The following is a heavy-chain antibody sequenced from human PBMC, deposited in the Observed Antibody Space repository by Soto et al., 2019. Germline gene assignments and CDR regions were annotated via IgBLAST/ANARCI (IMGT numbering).Heavy chain of an antibody. CDR3: ARVTHPNYYDMYF. Sequence: ASVKVSCKASGYTFTSYYMHWVRQAPGQGLEWMGIINPSGGSTSYAQKFQGRVTITRDTSTSTVYMELSSLRSEDTAVYYCARVTHPNYYDMYFWGKGTTVTVSS. CDR2: INPSGGST. J-gene: IGHJ6*03. V-gene: IGHV1-46*01. CDR1: GYTFTSYY. D-gene: IGHD1-20*01.